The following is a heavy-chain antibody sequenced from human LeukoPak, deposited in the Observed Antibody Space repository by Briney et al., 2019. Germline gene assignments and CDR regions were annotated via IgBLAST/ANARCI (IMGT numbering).Heavy chain of an antibody. CDR1: GGSITNYY. D-gene: IGHD6-19*01. CDR2: IYASGSA. J-gene: IGHJ4*02. Sequence: PSETLSVTCSVSGGVSGGSITNYYCTWIRQPAGKGLEWIGRIYASGSAAYNPSLYSRVSMSVDTSKNQFSLKLNSVTAADTAVYYCTTTAYSSAWRFDYWGQGALVTVSS. V-gene: IGHV4-4*07. CDR3: TTTAYSSAWRFDY.